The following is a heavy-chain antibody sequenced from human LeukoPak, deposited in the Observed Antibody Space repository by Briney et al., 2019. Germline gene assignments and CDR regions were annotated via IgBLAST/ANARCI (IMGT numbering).Heavy chain of an antibody. Sequence: ASVKVSCKASGYTFTSYDINWVRQATGQGLEWMGWMNPNSGNTGYAQKFQGRVTMTRNTSISTAYMELSSLRSEDTAVYYCARVHIAAAGTTDYWGQGTLVTVS. J-gene: IGHJ4*02. D-gene: IGHD6-13*01. CDR2: MNPNSGNT. V-gene: IGHV1-8*01. CDR3: ARVHIAAAGTTDY. CDR1: GYTFTSYD.